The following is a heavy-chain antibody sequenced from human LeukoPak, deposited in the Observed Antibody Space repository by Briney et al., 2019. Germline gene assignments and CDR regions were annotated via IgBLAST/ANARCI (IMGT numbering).Heavy chain of an antibody. V-gene: IGHV3-30*02. J-gene: IGHJ3*02. CDR1: GFTFSGYG. CDR2: IRYDGSNK. Sequence: GGSLRLSCAASGFTFSGYGMHWVRQAPGKGLEWVAFIRYDGSNKYYADSVKGRFTISRDNSKNTLYLQMNSLRAEDTAVYYCAKDRDIVVVPAAIPRAFDIWGQGTMVTVSS. D-gene: IGHD2-2*02. CDR3: AKDRDIVVVPAAIPRAFDI.